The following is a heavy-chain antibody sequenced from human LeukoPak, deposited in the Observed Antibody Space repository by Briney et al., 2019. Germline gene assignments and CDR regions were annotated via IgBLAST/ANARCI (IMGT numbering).Heavy chain of an antibody. D-gene: IGHD2-2*01. J-gene: IGHJ6*02. CDR3: AREKLSTSWYGGSRDYRHYFYGMDV. Sequence: SETLSLTCSLSGDSFTTYYWSWLRQPPGKGLEWIGYIYYSGTTNYNPSLETRVSISIDRPKNQFSLKLASVTAADTAVYYCAREKLSTSWYGGSRDYRHYFYGMDVWGQGTTVTVSS. CDR1: GDSFTTYY. CDR2: IYYSGTT. V-gene: IGHV4-59*01.